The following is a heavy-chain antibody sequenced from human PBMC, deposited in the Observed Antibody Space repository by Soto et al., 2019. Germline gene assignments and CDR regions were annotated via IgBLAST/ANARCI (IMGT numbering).Heavy chain of an antibody. D-gene: IGHD3-3*01. CDR3: ARHGDYDFWSGYPTFGMDV. CDR1: GYTFTSYA. Sequence: GASAKVSCKASGYTFTSYAIHWVRQAPGQSLERMGWINAGNGNTKYSQKFQGRVTITRDTSASTAYMELSSLRSEDTAVYYCARHGDYDFWSGYPTFGMDVWGQGITVNVSS. V-gene: IGHV1-3*01. CDR2: INAGNGNT. J-gene: IGHJ6*02.